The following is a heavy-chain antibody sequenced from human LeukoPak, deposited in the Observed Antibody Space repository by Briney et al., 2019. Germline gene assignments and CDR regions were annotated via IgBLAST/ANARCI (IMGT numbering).Heavy chain of an antibody. CDR2: MNHSGST. D-gene: IGHD5-18*01. CDR1: GGSFSGYY. CDR3: ARGGYSYGYSFGY. J-gene: IGHJ4*02. Sequence: HSETLSLTCAVYGGSFSGYYWSWIRQPPGKGLEWIGEMNHSGSTNYNPSLKSRVTISVDTSKNQFSLKLSSVTAADTAVYYCARGGYSYGYSFGYWGQGTLVTVSS. V-gene: IGHV4-34*01.